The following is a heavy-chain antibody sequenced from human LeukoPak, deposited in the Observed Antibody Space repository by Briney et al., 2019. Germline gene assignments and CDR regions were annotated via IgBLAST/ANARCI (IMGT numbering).Heavy chain of an antibody. Sequence: GGSLRLSCAASGFTFSSYAMHWVRQAPGKGLEWVAVISYDGSNKYYADSVKGRFTISRDNSKNTLYLQMNSLRAEDTAVYYCAKDFVGYCSGGSCYYFDYWGQGTLVTVSS. CDR3: AKDFVGYCSGGSCYYFDY. J-gene: IGHJ4*02. V-gene: IGHV3-30*04. CDR1: GFTFSSYA. CDR2: ISYDGSNK. D-gene: IGHD2-15*01.